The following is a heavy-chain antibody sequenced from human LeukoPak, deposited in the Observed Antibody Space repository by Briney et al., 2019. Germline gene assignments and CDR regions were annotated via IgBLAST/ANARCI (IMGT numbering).Heavy chain of an antibody. CDR1: GGSISSSSYY. Sequence: PSETLSLTCTVSGGSISSSSYYWGWIHQPPGKGLEWIGSIYYSGSTYYNPSLKSRVTISVDTSKNQFSLKLSSVTAADTAVYYCARTPYSRLIFGVASYYLDYWGQGTLVTVSS. J-gene: IGHJ4*02. D-gene: IGHD3-3*01. V-gene: IGHV4-39*01. CDR2: IYYSGST. CDR3: ARTPYSRLIFGVASYYLDY.